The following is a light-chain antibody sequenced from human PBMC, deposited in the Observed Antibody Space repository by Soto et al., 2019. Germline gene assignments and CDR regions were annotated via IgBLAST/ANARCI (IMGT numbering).Light chain of an antibody. CDR2: KAS. Sequence: DIQMTQSPSTLSASVGDRVTITCRASQSISSWLAWYQQKPGKAPKLLIYKASSLESGVPSRFSGSGSGTELTLSISSLQPDDFATYYCQQYNSYSPCTFGQGTKVEIK. CDR3: QQYNSYSPCT. CDR1: QSISSW. J-gene: IGKJ1*01. V-gene: IGKV1-5*03.